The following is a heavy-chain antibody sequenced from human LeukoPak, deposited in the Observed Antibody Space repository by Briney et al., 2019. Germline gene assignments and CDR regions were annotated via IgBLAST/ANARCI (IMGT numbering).Heavy chain of an antibody. CDR2: INHSGST. J-gene: IGHJ6*03. D-gene: IGHD3-10*01. V-gene: IGHV4-34*01. CDR3: ARGARQSGWGVTTPRGYYYYYMDV. Sequence: PSESLSLSCAVYGGSFSGYYWSWIRQPPGKGLEWIGEINHSGSTNYNPSLKSRISISVDTSKNQFSLKLSSVTAADTAVYYCARGARQSGWGVTTPRGYYYYYMDVWGKGTTVTISS. CDR1: GGSFSGYY.